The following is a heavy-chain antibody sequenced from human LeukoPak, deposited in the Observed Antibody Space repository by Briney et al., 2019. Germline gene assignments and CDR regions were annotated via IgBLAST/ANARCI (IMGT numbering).Heavy chain of an antibody. CDR3: ARDTAMAFDY. Sequence: GGSLRLSCAASGFTFDDYAMHWVRQAPGKGLEWVSGISWNSGSIGYADSVKGRFTISRDNGKNSLYLQMNSLRAEDTAVYYCARDTAMAFDYWGQGTLVTVSS. J-gene: IGHJ4*02. V-gene: IGHV3-9*01. CDR1: GFTFDDYA. D-gene: IGHD5-18*01. CDR2: ISWNSGSI.